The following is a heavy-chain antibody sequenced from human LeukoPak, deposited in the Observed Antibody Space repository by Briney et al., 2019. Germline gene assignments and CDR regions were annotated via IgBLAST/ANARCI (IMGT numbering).Heavy chain of an antibody. CDR3: ARGGGRRCSASGSDL. CDR2: INHSGST. J-gene: IGHJ3*01. CDR1: GGSFSGYY. Sequence: SETLSLTCAVYGGSFSGYYWNWIRQPPGKGLEWIGEINHSGSTNFNASLKSRVTISLDTSKNQFSLNLNSVTAADTAVYYCARGGGRRCSASGSDLCGQGTRVTVSS. V-gene: IGHV4-34*01. D-gene: IGHD6-25*01.